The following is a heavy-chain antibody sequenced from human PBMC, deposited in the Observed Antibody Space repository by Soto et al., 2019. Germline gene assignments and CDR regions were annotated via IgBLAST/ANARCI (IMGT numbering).Heavy chain of an antibody. D-gene: IGHD2-2*01. J-gene: IGHJ4*02. V-gene: IGHV1-69*13. Sequence: ASVKVSCKASGGTFSSYAINWVRQAPGQGLEWMGGIIPMFGTTKYAQRFQGRLTVSADESTSTAYMELSSLRAEDTAVYYCARGPSSLTRFDYWGQGTLVTVSS. CDR2: IIPMFGTT. CDR1: GGTFSSYA. CDR3: ARGPSSLTRFDY.